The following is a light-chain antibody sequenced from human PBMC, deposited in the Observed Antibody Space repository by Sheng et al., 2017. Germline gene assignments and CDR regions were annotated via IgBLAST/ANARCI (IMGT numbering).Light chain of an antibody. CDR1: QTIGTW. J-gene: IGKJ1*01. V-gene: IGKV1-5*03. CDR3: QQFSSHWT. Sequence: DMQMTQSPSTLSASVGDRVTITCRASQTIGTWLAWYQQKPGKAPNLLIYRASSLENGVPSRFSGSGSGTEFTLTISSLQPDDFATHYCQQFSSHWTFGQGTRVEI. CDR2: RAS.